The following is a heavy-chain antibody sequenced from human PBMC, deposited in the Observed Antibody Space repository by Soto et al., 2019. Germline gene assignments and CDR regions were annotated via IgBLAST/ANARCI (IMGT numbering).Heavy chain of an antibody. CDR1: GFTFGTYA. D-gene: IGHD2-8*01. V-gene: IGHV3-30*12. J-gene: IGHJ4*01. Sequence: GGSLRLSCAASGFTFGTYAMHWVRQAPGKGLEWVAVIYYDGSNRYYGDAVKGRFTISRDNSKSTLYLQMSSLRAEDTAVYYCARAFCTNGVCYNFFDYWGHGTLVTVSS. CDR2: IYYDGSNR. CDR3: ARAFCTNGVCYNFFDY.